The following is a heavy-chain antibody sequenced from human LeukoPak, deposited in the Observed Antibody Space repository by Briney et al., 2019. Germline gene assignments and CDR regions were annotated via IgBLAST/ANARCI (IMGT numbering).Heavy chain of an antibody. CDR3: ARVLGHYDSSGYPNWFDP. J-gene: IGHJ5*02. Sequence: PSETLSLTCTVSGGSISSYYWSWIRQPAGKGLEWIGRIYTSGSTNYNPSLKSRVTMSVDTSKNQFSLKLSSVTAADTAVYHCARVLGHYDSSGYPNWFDPWGQGTLVTVSS. CDR1: GGSISSYY. V-gene: IGHV4-4*07. D-gene: IGHD3-22*01. CDR2: IYTSGST.